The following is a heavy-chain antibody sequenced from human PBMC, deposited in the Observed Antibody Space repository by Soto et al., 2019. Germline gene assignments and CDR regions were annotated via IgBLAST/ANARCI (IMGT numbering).Heavy chain of an antibody. J-gene: IGHJ4*02. CDR3: TTVTYSSDGLDY. CDR2: IKSKTDGGTT. D-gene: IGHD2-15*01. Sequence: EVQLVESGGGLVKPGGSLRLSCAASGFTFNNAWMSWVRQAPGKGLEWVGRIKSKTDGGTTDYAAPVKGRLSISRDDSKNTLYLQMNSLKTEDTAVYYCTTVTYSSDGLDYWGQGTLVTVSS. V-gene: IGHV3-15*01. CDR1: GFTFNNAW.